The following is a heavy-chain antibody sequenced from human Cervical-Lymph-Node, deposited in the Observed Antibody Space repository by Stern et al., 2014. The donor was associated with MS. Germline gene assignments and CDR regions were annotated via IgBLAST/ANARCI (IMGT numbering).Heavy chain of an antibody. V-gene: IGHV4-31*03. J-gene: IGHJ3*02. Sequence: DQLVESGPGLVKPSQTLSVTCTVSGGSISHGGYYWSWIRQHPGKGLEWIGYMYFTGSTFYNPSLKSRVTISADTSKNQFSLRLNSVTAADTAVYYCAVPTVADDAFDIWGQGTMVTVSS. CDR3: AVPTVADDAFDI. D-gene: IGHD4-11*01. CDR2: MYFTGST. CDR1: GGSISHGGYY.